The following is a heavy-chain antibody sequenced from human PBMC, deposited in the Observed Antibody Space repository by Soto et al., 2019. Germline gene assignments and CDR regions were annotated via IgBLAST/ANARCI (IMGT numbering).Heavy chain of an antibody. J-gene: IGHJ4*02. CDR3: ARGRASGSYYLLDY. Sequence: ASVKVSCKASGNTFTSYDINWVRQATGHGLEWMGWINPNSGNIGYAQKFQGRVTMTRNTAIRTAYMEVSRLRSDDTAVYYCARGRASGSYYLLDYWGQGTLVTVSS. CDR2: INPNSGNI. V-gene: IGHV1-8*01. CDR1: GNTFTSYD. D-gene: IGHD3-10*01.